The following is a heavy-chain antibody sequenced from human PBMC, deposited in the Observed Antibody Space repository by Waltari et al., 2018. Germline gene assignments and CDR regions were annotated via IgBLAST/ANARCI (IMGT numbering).Heavy chain of an antibody. CDR2: IGTAGDT. D-gene: IGHD6-13*01. V-gene: IGHV3-13*01. Sequence: EVQLVESGGGLVQPGGSLRLSCAASGFTFSRYALHWVRLATGKGLEWVSGIGTAGDTYFPDSVKGRFTISRENDKNAMYLQMNNLRAEDTAVYYCARDGYSSSWYVVYNYFGMDVWGQGTTVTVSS. J-gene: IGHJ6*02. CDR3: ARDGYSSSWYVVYNYFGMDV. CDR1: GFTFSRYA.